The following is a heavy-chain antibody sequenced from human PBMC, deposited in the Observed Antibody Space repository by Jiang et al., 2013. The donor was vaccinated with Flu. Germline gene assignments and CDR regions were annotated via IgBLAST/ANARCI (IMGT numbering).Heavy chain of an antibody. CDR2: INPSGGST. Sequence: GQGLEWMGIINPSGGSTSYAQKFQGRVTMTRDTSTSTVYMELSSLRSEDTAVYYCARDYGSSSPGRGFQGWFDPWGQGTLVTVSS. D-gene: IGHD6-6*01. CDR3: ARDYGSSSPGRGFQGWFDP. J-gene: IGHJ5*02. V-gene: IGHV1-46*01.